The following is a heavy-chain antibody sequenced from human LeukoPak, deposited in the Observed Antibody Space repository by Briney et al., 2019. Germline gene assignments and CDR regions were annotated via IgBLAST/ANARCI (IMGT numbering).Heavy chain of an antibody. CDR3: ARTWIQLWTAFDI. J-gene: IGHJ3*02. D-gene: IGHD5-18*01. CDR1: GYTFTGYY. CDR2: INPNSGGT. V-gene: IGHV1-2*02. Sequence: ASVKVSCKAPGYTFTGYYMHWVRQAPGQGLEWMGWINPNSGGTNYAQKFQGRVTMTRDTSISTAYMELSRLRSDDTAVYYCARTWIQLWTAFDIWGQGTMVTVSS.